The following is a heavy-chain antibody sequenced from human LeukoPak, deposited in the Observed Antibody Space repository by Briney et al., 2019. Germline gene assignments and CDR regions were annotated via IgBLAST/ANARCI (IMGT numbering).Heavy chain of an antibody. D-gene: IGHD1-26*01. CDR2: IIPIFGTA. Sequence: GASVKVSCKAPGGTFSSYAISWVRQAPGQGLEWMGGIIPIFGTANYAQKFQGRVTITADESTSTAYMELSSLRSEDTAVYYCARAPYSGSYSDYWGQGTLVTVSS. V-gene: IGHV1-69*13. J-gene: IGHJ4*03. CDR1: GGTFSSYA. CDR3: ARAPYSGSYSDY.